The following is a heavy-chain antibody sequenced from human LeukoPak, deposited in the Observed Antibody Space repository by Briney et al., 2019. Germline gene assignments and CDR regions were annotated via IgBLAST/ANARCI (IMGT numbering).Heavy chain of an antibody. CDR1: GGTFSSYA. CDR2: ISAYNGNT. CDR3: ARGIQLWLRDYYYGMDV. V-gene: IGHV1-18*01. Sequence: ASVTVSCKASGGTFSSYAISWVRQAPGQGLEWMGWISAYNGNTNYAQKLQGRVTMTTDTSTSTAYMELRSLRSDDTAVYYCARGIQLWLRDYYYGMDVWGQGTTVTVSS. D-gene: IGHD5-18*01. J-gene: IGHJ6*02.